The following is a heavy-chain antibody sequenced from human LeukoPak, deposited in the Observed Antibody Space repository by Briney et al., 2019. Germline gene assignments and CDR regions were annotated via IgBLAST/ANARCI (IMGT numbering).Heavy chain of an antibody. CDR2: IRSSSSTI. CDR1: GFTFSSYS. J-gene: IGHJ4*02. CDR3: ARDRGLGEYFDN. Sequence: GGSLRLSCAASGFTFSSYSMNWVRQAPGKGLEWVSYIRSSSSTIYYADSVKGRFTMSRDNAKNSLYLQMNSLRAEDTAVYYCARDRGLGEYFDNWGQGTLVTVSS. D-gene: IGHD3-10*01. V-gene: IGHV3-48*01.